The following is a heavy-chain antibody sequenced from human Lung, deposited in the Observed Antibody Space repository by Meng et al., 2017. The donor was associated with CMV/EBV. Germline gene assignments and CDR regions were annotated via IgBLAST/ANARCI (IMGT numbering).Heavy chain of an antibody. J-gene: IGHJ4*02. CDR1: GFTFSSYA. CDR3: AKDLGFSCSTSCYTG. CDR2: ISGSGGST. D-gene: IGHD2-2*02. Sequence: ESLKISXAASGFTFSSYAMSWVRQAPGKGLEWVSAISGSGGSTYYADSVKGRFTISRDNSKNTLYLQMNSLRAEDTAVYYWAKDLGFSCSTSCYTGWGKGTLVTVSS. V-gene: IGHV3-23*01.